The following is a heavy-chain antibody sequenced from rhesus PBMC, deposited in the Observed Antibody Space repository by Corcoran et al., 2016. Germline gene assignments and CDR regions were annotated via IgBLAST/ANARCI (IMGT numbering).Heavy chain of an antibody. J-gene: IGHJ5-1*01. CDR1: GGSISSRHS. D-gene: IGHD6-43*01. Sequence: QVQLQEPGPAVVKPSETLSLPCAVSGGSISSRHSCDWIRQSPGKGLEWIGGIYGSAASTVYSPSLKSRVTRSIDTSKNQFSLKLSSVTAADTAVYFCARHLGSSYGWRFDVWGAGVLVTVSS. CDR2: IYGSAAST. CDR3: ARHLGSSYGWRFDV. V-gene: IGHV4-93*02.